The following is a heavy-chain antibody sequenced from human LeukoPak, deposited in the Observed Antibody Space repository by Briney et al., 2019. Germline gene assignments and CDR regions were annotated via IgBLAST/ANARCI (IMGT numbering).Heavy chain of an antibody. CDR2: ISGSGGST. Sequence: PGGSLRLSCAASGFTFSSYAMSWVRQAPGKGLEWVSAISGSGGSTYYADSVKGRFTISRDNSKNTLYLQMNSLRAEDTAVYYCAKDLEQQLVPRRPYYFDYWGQGNLVTVSS. CDR1: GFTFSSYA. V-gene: IGHV3-23*01. CDR3: AKDLEQQLVPRRPYYFDY. D-gene: IGHD6-13*01. J-gene: IGHJ4*02.